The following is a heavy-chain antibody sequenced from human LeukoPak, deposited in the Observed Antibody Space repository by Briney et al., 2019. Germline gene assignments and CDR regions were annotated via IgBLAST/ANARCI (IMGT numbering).Heavy chain of an antibody. J-gene: IGHJ4*02. CDR1: GGSISSYY. Sequence: PSETLSLTCSVSGGSISSYYWSWIRQPPGRELEWIGYVYYTGSTNYNPSLKSRVTISVDTSKNQFSLKLSSVTAADTAVYYCARHPSFGMVIESWGQGTLATVSS. CDR3: ARHPSFGMVIES. D-gene: IGHD3-3*01. V-gene: IGHV4-59*08. CDR2: VYYTGST.